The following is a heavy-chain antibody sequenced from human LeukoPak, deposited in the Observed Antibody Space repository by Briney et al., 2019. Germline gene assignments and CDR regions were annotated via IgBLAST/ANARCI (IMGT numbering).Heavy chain of an antibody. CDR1: GFTLSPYS. Sequence: GGSLRLSCAASGFTLSPYSMTWVRQAPRNGREWVANIPRDGRTQNYVDSLEGRFTIYRDNPKNSLYLQRHSLRAEDAAVYYCARVIGGAIDHWGQGTLVTVSS. CDR3: ARVIGGAIDH. V-gene: IGHV3-7*01. CDR2: IPRDGRTQ. J-gene: IGHJ4*02. D-gene: IGHD1-26*01.